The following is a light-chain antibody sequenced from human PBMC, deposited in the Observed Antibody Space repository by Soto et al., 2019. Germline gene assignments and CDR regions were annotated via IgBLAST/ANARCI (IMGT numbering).Light chain of an antibody. CDR1: QDINNY. J-gene: IGKJ1*01. Sequence: DIQMTQSPSSLSASVGDRVTITCRASQDINNYLAWYQQKPGKVPKLLIYAASTLQSGVPSRFSGTGSGPDFTLTISSLQPEDGATYYCQRYNSAPWTFGQGTQVEIK. CDR2: AAS. CDR3: QRYNSAPWT. V-gene: IGKV1-27*01.